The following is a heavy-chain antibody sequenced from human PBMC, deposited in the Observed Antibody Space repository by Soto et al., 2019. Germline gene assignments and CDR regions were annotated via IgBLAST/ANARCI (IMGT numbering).Heavy chain of an antibody. CDR1: GGSISSGGYY. V-gene: IGHV4-31*03. CDR3: ARRYCSGGSCYADAFDI. Sequence: QVQLQESGPGLVKPSQTLSLTCTVSGGSISSGGYYWSWIRQHPGKGLEWIGYIYYRGSTYYNPSLKSRVTISVDTSKNQFSLKLSSVTAADTAVYYCARRYCSGGSCYADAFDIWGQGTMVTVSS. J-gene: IGHJ3*02. CDR2: IYYRGST. D-gene: IGHD2-15*01.